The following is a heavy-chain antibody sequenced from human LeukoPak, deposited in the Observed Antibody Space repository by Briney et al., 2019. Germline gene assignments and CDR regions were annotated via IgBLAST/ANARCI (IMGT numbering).Heavy chain of an antibody. Sequence: ASVKVSCKASGYTFTSYYMHWVRQAPGQGLEWMGIINPSGGSTSYAQKFQGRVTMTRDTSTSTVYMELSSLRSEDTAVYYCARGPRITLIRGGQWYYCMDVWGKGTTVTISS. CDR2: INPSGGST. J-gene: IGHJ6*03. CDR3: ARGPRITLIRGGQWYYCMDV. V-gene: IGHV1-46*01. CDR1: GYTFTSYY. D-gene: IGHD3-10*01.